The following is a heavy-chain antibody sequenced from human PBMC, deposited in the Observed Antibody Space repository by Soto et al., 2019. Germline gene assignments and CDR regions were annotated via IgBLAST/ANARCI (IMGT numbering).Heavy chain of an antibody. CDR1: GGSISTRNW. CDR3: ATYSYGSGDSGRFDP. D-gene: IGHD3-10*01. CDR2: IYHAGST. Sequence: QVQLQESGPGLVKSSGTLSLTCAVSGGSISTRNWWTWVRQPPGKGLEWIGEIYHAGSTNYNPSLKGRVTMSIDKSKNQFSLNLTSVTAADTAVYYCATYSYGSGDSGRFDPWAQGTLVTVSS. V-gene: IGHV4-4*02. J-gene: IGHJ5*02.